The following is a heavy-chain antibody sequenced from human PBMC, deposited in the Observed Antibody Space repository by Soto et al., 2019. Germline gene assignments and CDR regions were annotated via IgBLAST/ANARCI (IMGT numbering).Heavy chain of an antibody. Sequence: KPSEALPLSVAWAGGANSTNYWRSWVRQPPGKGLEWIGEIHNSGRTNYIQSLKSRVTMSLDKSNNQLSLKLSSVTAADTAVFYCARGFDYRWIYWGQGAQVTVSS. CDR1: GGANSTNYW. J-gene: IGHJ4*02. D-gene: IGHD3-16*01. CDR3: ARGFDYRWIY. V-gene: IGHV4-4*02. CDR2: IHNSGRT.